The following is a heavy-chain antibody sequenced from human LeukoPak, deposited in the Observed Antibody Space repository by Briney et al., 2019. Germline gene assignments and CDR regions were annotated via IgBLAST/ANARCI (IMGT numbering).Heavy chain of an antibody. Sequence: GGSLRLSCAASRFTFSSYAMNWVRQAPGKGLEWVAVISYDGSNKYYADSVKGRFTISRDNSKNTLYLQMNSLRAEDTAVYYCAKSVPHYYGSGSYYNQLDYWGQGNMVTVSS. CDR2: ISYDGSNK. CDR1: RFTFSSYA. CDR3: AKSVPHYYGSGSYYNQLDY. J-gene: IGHJ4*02. V-gene: IGHV3-30*18. D-gene: IGHD3-10*01.